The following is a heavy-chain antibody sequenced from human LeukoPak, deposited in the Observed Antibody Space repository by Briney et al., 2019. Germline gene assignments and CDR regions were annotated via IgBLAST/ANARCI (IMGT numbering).Heavy chain of an antibody. J-gene: IGHJ4*02. CDR1: GFTYSNYD. CDR3: AKGRGGQPLKLYFDY. Sequence: GGSLRLSCAASGFTYSNYDMSWVRQAPGKGLEWVSVVSRSGADTYYADSVKGHFTISRDNSKNTLYLQMNSLRAEDTAVYYCAKGRGGQPLKLYFDYWGQGTLVTVSS. D-gene: IGHD6-25*01. V-gene: IGHV3-23*01. CDR2: VSRSGADT.